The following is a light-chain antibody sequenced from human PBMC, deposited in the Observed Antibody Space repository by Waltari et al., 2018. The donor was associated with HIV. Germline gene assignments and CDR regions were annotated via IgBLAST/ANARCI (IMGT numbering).Light chain of an antibody. J-gene: IGLJ6*01. Sequence: QSALTQPPSASGSLGQSVTISCTGTSSDVGGYEDVSWYQQHPDKAPKLIIYDVNKRPSGVPERFAGSKSDNTASLTVAGLQDDDEAHYYCASYGDTNRVLFGGGTRVTVL. CDR3: ASYGDTNRVL. CDR2: DVN. CDR1: SSDVGGYED. V-gene: IGLV2-8*01.